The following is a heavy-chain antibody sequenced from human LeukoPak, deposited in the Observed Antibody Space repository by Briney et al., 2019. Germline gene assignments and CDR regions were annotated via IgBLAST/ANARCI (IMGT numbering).Heavy chain of an antibody. J-gene: IGHJ4*02. Sequence: GGSLRLSCVVSGLSLSRHGMHWIRQAPGKGLEWITFIWSDGSSEYCADSMKGRFTVSRDNSKNTLYLQINSLRAEDTAVYYCARDRGNDYFDYWGQGTLVTVSS. CDR2: IWSDGSSE. CDR1: GLSLSRHG. V-gene: IGHV3-33*01. CDR3: ARDRGNDYFDY.